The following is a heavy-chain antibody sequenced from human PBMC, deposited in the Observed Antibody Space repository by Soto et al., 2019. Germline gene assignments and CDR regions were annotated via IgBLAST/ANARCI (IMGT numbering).Heavy chain of an antibody. CDR1: GDSVSSNSAA. CDR2: TYYRSKWYN. J-gene: IGHJ4*02. D-gene: IGHD6-13*01. Sequence: HSQTLSLTCAISGDSVSSNSAAWNWIRQSPSRGLEWLGRTYYRSKWYNDYAVSVKSRITINPDTSKNQFSLQLNSVTPEDTAVYYCARGLAAAGTTRGWDFDYWGQGTLVTVSS. CDR3: ARGLAAAGTTRGWDFDY. V-gene: IGHV6-1*01.